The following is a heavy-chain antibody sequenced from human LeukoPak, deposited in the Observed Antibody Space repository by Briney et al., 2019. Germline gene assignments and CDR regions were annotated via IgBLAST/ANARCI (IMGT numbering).Heavy chain of an antibody. Sequence: PSQTLSLTCAISGDSVSRNSAAWNWIRQSPSRGLEWLGRTYYRSKWYSDYAVSVKSRITINSDTSKNQFSLQLNSVTPEDTAVYYCARARHYDSSVNFDYWGQGTLVTVSS. CDR2: TYYRSKWYS. J-gene: IGHJ4*02. CDR1: GDSVSRNSAA. V-gene: IGHV6-1*01. CDR3: ARARHYDSSVNFDY. D-gene: IGHD3-22*01.